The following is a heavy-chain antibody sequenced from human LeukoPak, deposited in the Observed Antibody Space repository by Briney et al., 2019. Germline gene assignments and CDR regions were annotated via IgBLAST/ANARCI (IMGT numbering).Heavy chain of an antibody. CDR3: ARVYSSEYYFDY. D-gene: IGHD6-19*01. CDR1: GGSISSSRYY. Sequence: SETLSLTCTVSGGSISSSRYYWGWIRQPPGKGLEWIGSIYYSGSTYYNPSLKSRVTISVDTSKNQFSLKLSSVTAADTAVYYCARVYSSEYYFDYWGQGTLVTVSS. V-gene: IGHV4-39*01. J-gene: IGHJ4*02. CDR2: IYYSGST.